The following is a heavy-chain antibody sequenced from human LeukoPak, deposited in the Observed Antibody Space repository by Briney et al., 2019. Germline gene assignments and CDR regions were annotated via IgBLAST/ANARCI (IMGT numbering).Heavy chain of an antibody. CDR1: GGSISSGVYY. D-gene: IGHD3-10*01. CDR3: ARSGLLLWFGELSAYYGMDV. J-gene: IGHJ6*02. V-gene: IGHV4-31*03. CDR2: IYYSGSA. Sequence: SQTLSLTCTVSGGSISSGVYYWNWIRQHPGKGLEWIGYIYYSGSAYYNLSLKSRVTISVDTSKNQFSLKLSSVTAADTAVYYCARSGLLLWFGELSAYYGMDVWGQGTTVTVSS.